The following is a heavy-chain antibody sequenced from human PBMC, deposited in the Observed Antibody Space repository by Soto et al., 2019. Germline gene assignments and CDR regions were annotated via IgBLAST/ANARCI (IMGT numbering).Heavy chain of an antibody. CDR2: INSDGSTT. D-gene: IGHD6-13*01. CDR1: GFTFSSNW. CDR3: ARSLYTSSRYDY. J-gene: IGHJ4*02. Sequence: EVQLVESGGGLVQPGGSLRLSCAASGFTFSSNWMVWVRQAPGKGLVWVSRINSDGSTTNYADSVKGRFTISRDNAKNTLYLQMNSLRAEDTAVYYCARSLYTSSRYDYGAQGTLVTVSS. V-gene: IGHV3-74*01.